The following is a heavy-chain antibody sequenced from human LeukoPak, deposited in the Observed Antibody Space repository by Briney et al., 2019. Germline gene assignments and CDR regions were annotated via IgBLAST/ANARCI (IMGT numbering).Heavy chain of an antibody. J-gene: IGHJ4*02. V-gene: IGHV3-66*02. D-gene: IGHD3-16*01. CDR2: IYSGDNT. Sequence: GGSLRLSCAASGFTVSSNYVSWVRQAPGKGLEWVSVIYSGDNTYYADSVKGRFTISREKSKNTLYLEMKSLRTEDTAVYYCARTPGGYDSAWGSPVRYFDYWAREPWSPSPQ. CDR1: GFTVSSNY. CDR3: ARTPGGYDSAWGSPVRYFDY.